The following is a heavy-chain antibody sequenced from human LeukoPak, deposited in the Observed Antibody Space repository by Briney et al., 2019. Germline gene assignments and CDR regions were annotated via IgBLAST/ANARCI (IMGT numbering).Heavy chain of an antibody. CDR1: GYTFTSYG. J-gene: IGHJ3*02. V-gene: IGHV1-18*01. Sequence: ASVKVSCKASGYTFTSYGISWVRQAPGQGLEWMGWISAYNGNTNYAQKLQGRVTMTTDTSTSTAYMELRSLRSDDTAVYYCARVQDSNPPPHAFDIWGQGTMVTVSS. D-gene: IGHD4/OR15-4a*01. CDR3: ARVQDSNPPPHAFDI. CDR2: ISAYNGNT.